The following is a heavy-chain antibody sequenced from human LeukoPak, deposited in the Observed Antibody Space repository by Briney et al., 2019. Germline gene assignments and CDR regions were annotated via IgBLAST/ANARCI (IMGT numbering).Heavy chain of an antibody. CDR1: GFTFSSYG. CDR3: ARDDGRYYDSSGWDY. J-gene: IGHJ4*02. CDR2: ISYDGSNK. Sequence: HPGGSLRLSCAASGFTFSSYGMHWVRQAPGKGLEWVAVISYDGSNKYYADSVKGRFTISRDNSKNTLYLQMNSLRAEDTAVYYCARDDGRYYDSSGWDYWGQGTLVTVSS. V-gene: IGHV3-30*03. D-gene: IGHD3-22*01.